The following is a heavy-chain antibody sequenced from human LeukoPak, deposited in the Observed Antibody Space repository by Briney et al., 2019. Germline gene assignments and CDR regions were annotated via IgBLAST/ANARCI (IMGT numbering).Heavy chain of an antibody. D-gene: IGHD6-13*01. J-gene: IGHJ4*02. CDR2: IRSDESNR. V-gene: IGHV3-30*02. Sequence: GGSLRLSCVASGFTFSIYGMHWVRQAPGKGPEWVAFIRSDESNRYYADSVRGRFTVSRDNSKNTLYLQMNSLRAEDTAVYYCAKWVAAAAACIDYWGQGTLVTVSS. CDR1: GFTFSIYG. CDR3: AKWVAAAAACIDY.